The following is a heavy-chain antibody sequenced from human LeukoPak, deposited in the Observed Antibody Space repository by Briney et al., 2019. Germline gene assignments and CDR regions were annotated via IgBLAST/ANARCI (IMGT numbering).Heavy chain of an antibody. V-gene: IGHV1-18*01. J-gene: IGHJ6*02. CDR1: GYTFTSYG. CDR2: ISAYNGNT. CDR3: ARDYDVVVVAAEGTDGMDV. Sequence: GASVKVSCKASGYTFTSYGISWVRQPPGQGLEWMGWISAYNGNTNYAQKLQGRVTMTTDTSTSTAYMELRSLRSDDTAVYYCARDYDVVVVAAEGTDGMDVWGQGTTVTVSS. D-gene: IGHD2-15*01.